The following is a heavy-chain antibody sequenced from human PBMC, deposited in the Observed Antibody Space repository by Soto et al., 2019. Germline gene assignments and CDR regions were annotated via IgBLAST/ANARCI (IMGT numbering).Heavy chain of an antibody. CDR3: ASPKYSDYGMDV. Sequence: EVQLVQSGGGLVKPGGSLRLSCAASGFTFSHSSMNWVRQAPGKGLEWVSSISSSSNYKYYADSVKGRFTISRDNAKNSLYLQMNSLRAEDTAVYYCASPKYSDYGMDVWGQGTTVTVSS. V-gene: IGHV3-21*01. J-gene: IGHJ6*02. D-gene: IGHD5-12*01. CDR1: GFTFSHSS. CDR2: ISSSSNYK.